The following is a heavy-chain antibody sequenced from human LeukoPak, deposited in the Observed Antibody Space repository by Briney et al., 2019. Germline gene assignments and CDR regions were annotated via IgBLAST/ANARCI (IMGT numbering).Heavy chain of an antibody. V-gene: IGHV4-59*08. Sequence: PSETLSLTCTVSGGSISSYYWSWIRQPPGKGLEWIGYIYYSGSTNYNPSLKSRVTISVDTSKNQFSLKLSSVTAADTAVYYCARQSRAMAEWVDYWGQGTLVTVSS. CDR1: GGSISSYY. D-gene: IGHD3-3*01. J-gene: IGHJ4*02. CDR3: ARQSRAMAEWVDY. CDR2: IYYSGST.